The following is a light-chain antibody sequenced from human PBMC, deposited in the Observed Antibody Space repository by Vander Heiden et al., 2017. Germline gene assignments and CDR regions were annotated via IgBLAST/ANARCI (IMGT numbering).Light chain of an antibody. J-gene: IGLJ1*01. V-gene: IGLV2-14*01. CDR3: SSYTSSSPYV. CDR2: EVS. CDR1: SSDVGGSNY. Sequence: QSALTQPASVSGSPGQSITISCTGTSSDVGGSNYVSWYQQYPGKAPKLMIYEVSNRPSGVSNRFSGSKSGNTASLTISGLQAEDEADYYCSSYTSSSPYVFGTGTYVTVL.